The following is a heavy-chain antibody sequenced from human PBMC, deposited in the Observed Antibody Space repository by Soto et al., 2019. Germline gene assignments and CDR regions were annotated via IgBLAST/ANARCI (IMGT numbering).Heavy chain of an antibody. CDR1: GFTFSSYS. J-gene: IGHJ6*03. D-gene: IGHD2-2*03. Sequence: EVQLVESGGGLVKPGGSLRLSCAASGFTFSSYSMNWVRQAPGKGLEWVSSISSSSSYIYYADSVKGRFTISRDNAKNSLYLQMNSLRAEDTAVYYCARDGYCSSTSCPGDLYYYYYMDVWGKGTTVTVSS. CDR3: ARDGYCSSTSCPGDLYYYYYMDV. CDR2: ISSSSSYI. V-gene: IGHV3-21*01.